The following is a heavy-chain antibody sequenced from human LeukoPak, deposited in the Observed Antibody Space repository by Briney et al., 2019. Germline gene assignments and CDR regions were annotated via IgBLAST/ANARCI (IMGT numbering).Heavy chain of an antibody. V-gene: IGHV1-18*01. J-gene: IGHJ5*02. CDR3: AREPHPDCSSTSCYSWFDP. CDR1: GYTFTRYG. Sequence: ASVNVSCKASGYTFTRYGISGVRQAPGQGLEWMGWISGYNGNTNYAQKLQGRVTMTTDTSTSTAYMELRSLRSDDTAVYYCAREPHPDCSSTSCYSWFDPWCQGTLVTVSS. D-gene: IGHD2-2*01. CDR2: ISGYNGNT.